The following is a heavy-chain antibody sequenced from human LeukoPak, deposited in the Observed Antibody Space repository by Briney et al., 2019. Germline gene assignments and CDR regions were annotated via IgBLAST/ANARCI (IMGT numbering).Heavy chain of an antibody. CDR1: GLTFSSYG. D-gene: IGHD6-13*01. V-gene: IGHV3-30*03. Sequence: PGRSLRLSCAASGLTFSSYGMHWVRQAPGKGLEWVAGASKDGSNKYYADSVKGRFTISRDNSKNTLYLQMNSLRAEDTAVYYCARHSRGRWYVFDYWGQGTLVTVSS. J-gene: IGHJ4*02. CDR2: ASKDGSNK. CDR3: ARHSRGRWYVFDY.